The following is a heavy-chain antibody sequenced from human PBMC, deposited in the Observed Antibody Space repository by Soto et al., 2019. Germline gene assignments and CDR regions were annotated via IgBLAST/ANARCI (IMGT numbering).Heavy chain of an antibody. CDR2: IVSNDEK. J-gene: IGHJ4*02. D-gene: IGHD4-4*01. CDR3: ARIILGTVTDTSNFDY. CDR1: GFSLSNARMG. V-gene: IGHV2-26*01. Sequence: QVTLKESGPVLVKPTETLTLTCTVSGFSLSNARMGVSWIRQPPGKALEWLAHIVSNDEKSYSTSLKSRLTISKDTSKSQVVLTMTNMDPVDTATYYCARIILGTVTDTSNFDYWGQGTLVTVSS.